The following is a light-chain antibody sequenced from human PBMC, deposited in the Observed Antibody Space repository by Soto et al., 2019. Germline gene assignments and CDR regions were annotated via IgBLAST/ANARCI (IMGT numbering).Light chain of an antibody. CDR2: DAS. Sequence: DIQLTQSPSFLSASVGDRVTITCRASQGIGRFLAWYQHQPGKAPKLLIYDASTLESGVPSRFSGTGSGTEFTFSITSLHPEDFGTYYCQQCYMGWTFGQGTKVDIK. J-gene: IGKJ1*01. V-gene: IGKV1-5*01. CDR3: QQCYMGWT. CDR1: QGIGRF.